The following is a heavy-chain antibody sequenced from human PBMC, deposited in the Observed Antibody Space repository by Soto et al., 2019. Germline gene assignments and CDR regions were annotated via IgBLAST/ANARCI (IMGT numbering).Heavy chain of an antibody. J-gene: IGHJ6*02. V-gene: IGHV4-39*01. CDR1: GGSISSSSYY. Sequence: PSETLSLTCTVSGGSISSSSYYWGWIRQPPGKGLEWIGSIYYSGSTYYNPSLKSRVTISVDTSKNQFSLKLSSVTAADTAVYYCAAYDSSPYYYGMDVWGQGTTVTVSS. CDR2: IYYSGST. D-gene: IGHD3-3*01. CDR3: AAYDSSPYYYGMDV.